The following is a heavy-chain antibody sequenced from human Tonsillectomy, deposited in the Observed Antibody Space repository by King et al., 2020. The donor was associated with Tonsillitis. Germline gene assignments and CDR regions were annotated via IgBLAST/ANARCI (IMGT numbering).Heavy chain of an antibody. V-gene: IGHV4-61*02. CDR3: ARDVVFGDYDFWSGYYGWFDP. CDR1: GGSISSGDYY. J-gene: IGHJ5*02. CDR2: IYTSGST. D-gene: IGHD3-3*01. Sequence: VQLQESGPGLVKPSQTLSLNCTVSGGSISSGDYYWSWIRQPAGKGLEWIGRIYTSGSTNYNPSLKSRVTMSVDTSKNQFSLKLNSVTAADTAVYYCARDVVFGDYDFWSGYYGWFDPWGQGTLVTVSS.